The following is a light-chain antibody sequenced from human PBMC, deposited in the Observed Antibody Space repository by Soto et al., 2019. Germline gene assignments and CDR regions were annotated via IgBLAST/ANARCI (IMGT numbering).Light chain of an antibody. CDR3: QHYGGMWT. V-gene: IGKV1-5*01. CDR2: DAS. J-gene: IGKJ1*01. Sequence: DIQMTQSPFTLSASVGDRVTITCRASQSISSWLAWYQQKPGKAPKVLIYDASNLEYGVPSRFSGSGFGTEFILTISSLQPDDFATYWCQHYGGMWTFGQGTKVDIK. CDR1: QSISSW.